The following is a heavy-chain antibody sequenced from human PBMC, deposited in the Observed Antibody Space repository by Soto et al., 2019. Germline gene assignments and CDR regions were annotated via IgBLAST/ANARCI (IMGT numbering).Heavy chain of an antibody. V-gene: IGHV4-34*01. J-gene: IGHJ4*02. CDR3: ARVASPYYFDY. Sequence: SETLSLTCAVYGGSFSGYYWSWIRQPPGKGLEWIGEINHSGSTNYNPSLKSRVTISVDTSKNQFSLKLSSVTAADTAVYYCARVASPYYFDYWGQGTLVTVSS. CDR1: GGSFSGYY. D-gene: IGHD5-12*01. CDR2: INHSGST.